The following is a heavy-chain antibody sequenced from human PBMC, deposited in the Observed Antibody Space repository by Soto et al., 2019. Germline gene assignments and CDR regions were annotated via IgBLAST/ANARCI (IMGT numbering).Heavy chain of an antibody. D-gene: IGHD5-18*01. J-gene: IGHJ6*02. Sequence: EVRLLESGGGLVQPGGSLRLYCAGSGFTSSNYSMSWVRQAPGKGLEWVSTTGGSGHYIQYRDSVKGRFTISRDNSKNTLYLQMNSLRAEDTAVYYCAGGAMVTPYYYGLDVWGQGTTVTVSS. V-gene: IGHV3-23*01. CDR2: TGGSGHYI. CDR1: GFTSSNYS. CDR3: AGGAMVTPYYYGLDV.